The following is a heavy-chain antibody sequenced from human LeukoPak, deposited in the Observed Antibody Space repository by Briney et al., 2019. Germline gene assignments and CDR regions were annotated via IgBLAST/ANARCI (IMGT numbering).Heavy chain of an antibody. CDR2: ISGSGGST. CDR1: GFTFSSYA. J-gene: IGHJ4*02. CDR3: AKDFDWLSHFDY. V-gene: IGHV3-23*01. Sequence: GGSLRLSCAAPGFTFSSYAMSWVRQAPGKGLEWVSAISGSGGSTYYADSVKGRFTISRDNSKNTLYLQMNSLRAEDTAVYYCAKDFDWLSHFDYWGQGTLVTVSS. D-gene: IGHD3-9*01.